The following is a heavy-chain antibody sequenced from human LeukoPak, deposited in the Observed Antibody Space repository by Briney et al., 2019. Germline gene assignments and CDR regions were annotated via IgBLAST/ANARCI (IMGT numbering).Heavy chain of an antibody. Sequence: ASVKVSCKASGYTFTGYYMHWVRQAPGQRLEWMGWINPNSGGTNYAQKFQGRVTMTSDTSISTGYMELSSLRSDDTAVYYCARGYSSSWFLLDYWGQGTLVTVSS. J-gene: IGHJ4*02. CDR2: INPNSGGT. CDR1: GYTFTGYY. V-gene: IGHV1-2*02. CDR3: ARGYSSSWFLLDY. D-gene: IGHD6-13*01.